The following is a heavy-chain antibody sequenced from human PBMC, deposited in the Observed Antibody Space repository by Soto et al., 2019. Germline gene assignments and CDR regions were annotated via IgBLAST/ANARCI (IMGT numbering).Heavy chain of an antibody. J-gene: IGHJ5*02. Sequence: QVQLVQSGAEVKKPGSSVKVSCEASGGTFSSYSFSWVRQAPGQGLEWMGRVIPILGMANYAQKFQARDTITADKSTSTVYMELSSLRSEDTAVYYCARGGAVVVPGAVDRHNWFDPWGQGTLVTVSS. V-gene: IGHV1-69*02. CDR1: GGTFSSYS. D-gene: IGHD2-2*01. CDR2: VIPILGMA. CDR3: ARGGAVVVPGAVDRHNWFDP.